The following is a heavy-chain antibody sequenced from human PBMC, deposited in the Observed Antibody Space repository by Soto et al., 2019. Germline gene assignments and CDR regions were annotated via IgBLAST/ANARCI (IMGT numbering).Heavy chain of an antibody. CDR2: ISYSGTT. V-gene: IGHV4-30-4*01. Sequence: QVQLQESGPGLVKPSQTLSLTCTVSGDSISSSNYYWSWIRQPPGKGLEWIGYISYSGTTYYNPSPQTRLDISLDTSKNQFSLPLSSVTAADTAVYNCARAPYRGTISRGPFDMWGQGTVVTVSS. CDR3: ARAPYRGTISRGPFDM. J-gene: IGHJ3*02. D-gene: IGHD2-8*01. CDR1: GDSISSSNYY.